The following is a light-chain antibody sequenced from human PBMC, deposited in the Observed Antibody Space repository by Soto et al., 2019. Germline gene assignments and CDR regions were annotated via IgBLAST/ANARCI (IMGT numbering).Light chain of an antibody. J-gene: IGKJ1*01. CDR3: QHYNSFSRT. Sequence: DIQMTQSPSTLSASVGDRVAITCRASDNIVHWVAWYQQKAGKAPKLLIYKAANLADEVPSRFAGSGSGTDFTLPITRLQPDDFATYYCQHYNSFSRTFGQGTKVDIK. V-gene: IGKV1-5*03. CDR2: KAA. CDR1: DNIVHW.